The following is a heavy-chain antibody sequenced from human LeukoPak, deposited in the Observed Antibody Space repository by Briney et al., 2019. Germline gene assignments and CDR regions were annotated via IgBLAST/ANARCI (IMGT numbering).Heavy chain of an antibody. CDR3: AKSRNFYYYFMEV. CDR2: ISGGDYS. CDR1: GFNFNDYS. Sequence: TGGSLRLSCAASGFNFNDYSMIWVRQAPGKGLEWVSGISGGDYSDHADSVKSRFTISRDNSKNTLYLQMNSLRADDTGLYYCAKSRNFYYYFMEVSGRGTKVTVSS. J-gene: IGHJ6*03. V-gene: IGHV3-23*01.